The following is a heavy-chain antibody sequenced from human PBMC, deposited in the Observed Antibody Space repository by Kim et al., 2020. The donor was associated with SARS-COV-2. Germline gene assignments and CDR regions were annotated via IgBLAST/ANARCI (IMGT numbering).Heavy chain of an antibody. CDR2: MNPNSGNT. J-gene: IGHJ4*02. V-gene: IGHV1-8*01. Sequence: ASVKVSCKASGYTFTSYDINWVRQATGQGLEWMGWMNPNSGNTGYAQKFQGRVTMTRNTSISTAYMELSSLRSEDTAVYYCARRLPNGLWFGESTFDYWGQGTLVTVSS. D-gene: IGHD3-10*01. CDR3: ARRLPNGLWFGESTFDY. CDR1: GYTFTSYD.